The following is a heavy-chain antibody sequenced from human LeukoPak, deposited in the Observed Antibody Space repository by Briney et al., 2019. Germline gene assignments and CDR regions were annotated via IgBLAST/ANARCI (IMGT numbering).Heavy chain of an antibody. J-gene: IGHJ4*02. CDR3: ASDASETDY. CDR2: IYYSENT. CDR1: GGSISSSSYY. V-gene: IGHV4-39*01. D-gene: IGHD1-14*01. Sequence: ETVSLTCSVSGGSISSSSYYWGGIRQPPGKGLEWIGSIYYSENTYYNPPLKSRVTISVDTSKNQFSLKLSSVTAADTAVYYCASDASETDYWGQGTLVTVSS.